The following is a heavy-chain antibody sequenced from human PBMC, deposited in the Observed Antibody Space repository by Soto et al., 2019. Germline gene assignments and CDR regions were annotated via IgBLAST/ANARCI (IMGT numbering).Heavy chain of an antibody. CDR1: GFTFSSYW. CDR3: TRGKFDP. J-gene: IGHJ5*02. CDR2: IKTDGSST. V-gene: IGHV3-74*01. Sequence: PGGSLRLSCAASGFTFSSYWMHWVRQAPGKGLVWVSRIKTDGSSTNYADSVKGRFTISRDNAKNTLYLQMNSLRPEDTAVYYCTRGKFDPWGQGTLVTVSS.